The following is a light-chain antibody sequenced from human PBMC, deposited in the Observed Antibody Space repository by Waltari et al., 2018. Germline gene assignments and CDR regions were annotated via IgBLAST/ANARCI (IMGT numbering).Light chain of an antibody. Sequence: QSILTRPPSASGTPGRTVTISCSGSNSNVGANSVCWYQQLPGTAPKLLIFGNKQRPSGVPDRFSGSKSGTSASLAIRGLRSEDEADYYCATWDDRLTAVFGGGTKLTVL. CDR3: ATWDDRLTAV. CDR2: GNK. V-gene: IGLV1-47*01. CDR1: NSNVGANS. J-gene: IGLJ2*01.